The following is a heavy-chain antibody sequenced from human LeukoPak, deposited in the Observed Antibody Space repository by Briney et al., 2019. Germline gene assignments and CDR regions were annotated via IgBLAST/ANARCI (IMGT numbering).Heavy chain of an antibody. Sequence: GGSLRLSCAASGFTFSDYYMSWIRQAPGKGLEWVSYISSSGSTIYYADSVKGRFTISRDNAKNSLYLQMTSLRAEDTAVYYCACDSSGYYYDQGFDYWGQGTLVTVSS. D-gene: IGHD3-22*01. J-gene: IGHJ4*02. V-gene: IGHV3-11*01. CDR3: ACDSSGYYYDQGFDY. CDR1: GFTFSDYY. CDR2: ISSSGSTI.